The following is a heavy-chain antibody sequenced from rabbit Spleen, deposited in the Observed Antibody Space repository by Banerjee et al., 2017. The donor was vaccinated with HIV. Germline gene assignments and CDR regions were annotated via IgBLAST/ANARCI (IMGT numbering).Heavy chain of an antibody. V-gene: IGHV1S45*01. CDR2: INTVTGKT. D-gene: IGHD8-1*01. CDR1: GVSFSAKDV. J-gene: IGHJ6*01. CDR3: ARDAGTSFSTYGMDL. Sequence: EQLEESGGGLVKPEGSLTLTCKASGVSFSAKDVMCWVRQAPGKGLEWIACINTVTGKTVYASWAKGRFIMSRTSSTTVTLQMTSLTVADTATYFCARDAGTSFSTYGMDLWGPGTLVTVS.